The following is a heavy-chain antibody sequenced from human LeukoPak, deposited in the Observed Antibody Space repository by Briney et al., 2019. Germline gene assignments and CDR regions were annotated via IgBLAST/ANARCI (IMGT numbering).Heavy chain of an antibody. Sequence: PSETLSLTCTVSGGSISSYYWSWIRQPPGKGLEWIGYIYYSGSTNYNPSLKSRVTISVDTSKNQFSLKLSSVTAADTAVYYCARSYCSSTSCYTPHIGYWGQGTLVTVSS. CDR1: GGSISSYY. CDR3: ARSYCSSTSCYTPHIGY. CDR2: IYYSGST. J-gene: IGHJ4*02. V-gene: IGHV4-59*01. D-gene: IGHD2-2*02.